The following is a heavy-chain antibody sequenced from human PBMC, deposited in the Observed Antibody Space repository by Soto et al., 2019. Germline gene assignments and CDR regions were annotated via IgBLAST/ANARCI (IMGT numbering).Heavy chain of an antibody. V-gene: IGHV1-18*01. CDR3: ARDYRSSWDY. Sequence: ASVKVSCKASGYTFTSYGISWVRQAPGQGLEWMGWISAYNGETNYPQKFQDRVTITMDTSASTTYMELSSLRSEDTSVYYCARDYRSSWDYWGQGTQVTVSS. J-gene: IGHJ4*02. CDR1: GYTFTSYG. CDR2: ISAYNGET. D-gene: IGHD6-13*01.